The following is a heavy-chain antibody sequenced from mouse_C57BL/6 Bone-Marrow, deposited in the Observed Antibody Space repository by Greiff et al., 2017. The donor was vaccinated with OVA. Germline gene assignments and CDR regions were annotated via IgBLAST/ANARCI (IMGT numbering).Heavy chain of an antibody. Sequence: VQLVESGAELARPGASVKLSCKASGYTFTSYGISWVKQRTGQGLEWIGEIYPRSGNTYYNEKFKGKATLTADKSSSTEYMELRSLTSEDSAVYFCARCGYDRRDYYAMDYWGQGTSVTVSS. CDR2: IYPRSGNT. V-gene: IGHV1-81*01. D-gene: IGHD2-2*01. CDR1: GYTFTSYG. CDR3: ARCGYDRRDYYAMDY. J-gene: IGHJ4*01.